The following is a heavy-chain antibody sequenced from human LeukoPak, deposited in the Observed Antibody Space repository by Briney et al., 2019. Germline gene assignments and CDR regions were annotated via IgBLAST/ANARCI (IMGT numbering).Heavy chain of an antibody. CDR2: INSGGNT. D-gene: IGHD6-13*01. J-gene: IGHJ4*02. CDR1: GFTVSSRY. Sequence: GGSLRLSCAASGFTVSSRYVSWVRQAPGKGLEWVSIINSGGNTYYGDSVKGRFTISRDNSKNTVYLDMNSLRAEDTALYYCSGSSWYGYFDYWGQGTLVTVSS. V-gene: IGHV3-53*01. CDR3: SGSSWYGYFDY.